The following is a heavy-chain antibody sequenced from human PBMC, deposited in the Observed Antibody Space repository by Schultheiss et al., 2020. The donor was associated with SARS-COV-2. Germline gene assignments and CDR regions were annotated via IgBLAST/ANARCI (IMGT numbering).Heavy chain of an antibody. V-gene: IGHV3-21*01. Sequence: GGSLRLSCAASGFTFSSYGMHWVRQAPGKGLEWVSSISSSSGFIYYADSVKGRFTISRDNSKNTLYLQMNSLRAEDTAVYYCARDPSWGDVVVPAAMQGMDVWGQGTTVTVSS. D-gene: IGHD2-2*01. J-gene: IGHJ6*02. CDR2: ISSSSGFI. CDR3: ARDPSWGDVVVPAAMQGMDV. CDR1: GFTFSSYG.